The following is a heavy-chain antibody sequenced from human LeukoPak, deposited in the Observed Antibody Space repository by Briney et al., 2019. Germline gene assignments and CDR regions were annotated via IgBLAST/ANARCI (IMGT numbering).Heavy chain of an antibody. CDR2: ISGSGGST. CDR1: GFTFSSYS. V-gene: IGHV3-23*01. J-gene: IGHJ6*02. Sequence: GGSLRLSCAASGFTFSSYSMQWVSQAPGKGLEWVSAISGSGGSTYYADSVKGRFTISRDNSKNTLYLQMNSLRAEDTAVYYCAKDPRGGYYYYGMDVWGQGTTVTVSS. D-gene: IGHD3-16*01. CDR3: AKDPRGGYYYYGMDV.